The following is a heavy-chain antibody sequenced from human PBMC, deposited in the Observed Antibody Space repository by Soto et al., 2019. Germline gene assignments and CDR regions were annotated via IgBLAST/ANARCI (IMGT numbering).Heavy chain of an antibody. CDR2: ISSDGNHQ. Sequence: GGSLRLSCATSGFMFNDYAMYWVRQAPGQGLEWVAMISSDGNHQFYVDNVRGRFTVSRDNSKNTLNLQMNSLRPEDTAVYYCSRGTYYPQSSGLHADYWGPGTVVTVSS. D-gene: IGHD3-22*01. CDR3: SRGTYYPQSSGLHADY. J-gene: IGHJ4*02. V-gene: IGHV3-30*03. CDR1: GFMFNDYA.